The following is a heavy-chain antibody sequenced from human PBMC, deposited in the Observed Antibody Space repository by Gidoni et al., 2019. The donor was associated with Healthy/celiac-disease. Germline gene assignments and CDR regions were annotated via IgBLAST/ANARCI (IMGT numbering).Heavy chain of an antibody. J-gene: IGHJ3*01. CDR2: TNPNSGGA. V-gene: IGHV1-2*06. CDR3: VREGYVTGIPIWNDFFDA. D-gene: IGHD7-27*01. Sequence: QVQLVQSGAEVKRPGASVQVACKASGYTLPGHHMHLVRQVPGQGLEWMGRTNPNSGGAKYGQKFQGRVTVTRDTSISTVYMELTSLGSDDTAVYYCVREGYVTGIPIWNDFFDAWGQGTMVTVSS. CDR1: GYTLPGHH.